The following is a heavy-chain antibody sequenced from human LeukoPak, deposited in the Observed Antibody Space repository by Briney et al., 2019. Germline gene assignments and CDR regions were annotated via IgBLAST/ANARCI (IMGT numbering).Heavy chain of an antibody. Sequence: SETLSLTYTVSGGSISTYYWSWIRQPPGKGLEWIAYIDNSGSTNYNPSLKSRVTISVDTSKNQFSLKLSSVTAADTAEYYCARGEVGATRYHFDYWGQGTLVTVSS. CDR2: IDNSGST. V-gene: IGHV4-59*01. D-gene: IGHD1-26*01. CDR3: ARGEVGATRYHFDY. J-gene: IGHJ4*02. CDR1: GGSISTYY.